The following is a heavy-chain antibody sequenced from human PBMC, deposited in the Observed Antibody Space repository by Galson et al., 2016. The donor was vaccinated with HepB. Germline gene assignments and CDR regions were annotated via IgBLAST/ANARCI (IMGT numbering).Heavy chain of an antibody. J-gene: IGHJ4*02. D-gene: IGHD6-19*01. CDR3: AKDPYYSSGWGAFES. CDR1: GFTFRSYG. CDR2: ISGDGAST. V-gene: IGHV3-23*01. Sequence: SLRLSCAASGFTFRSYGMSWVRQVPGKGLEWVSTISGDGASTYYADSVKGRFSISRGNSRTTLDLQMHSLRGEDTALYYCAKDPYYSSGWGAFESWGQGTLVTVSS.